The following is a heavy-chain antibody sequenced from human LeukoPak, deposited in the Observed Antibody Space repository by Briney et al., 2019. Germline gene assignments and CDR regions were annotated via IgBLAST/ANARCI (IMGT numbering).Heavy chain of an antibody. J-gene: IGHJ3*02. Sequence: GGSLRLSCAASGFTFSSYAMHWVRQAPGKGLEWVAVISYDGSNKYYADSVKGRFTISRDNSKNTLYLQMNSLRAEDTAVYYCANVGDVYKDAFDIWGQGTMVTVSS. D-gene: IGHD5-24*01. CDR3: ANVGDVYKDAFDI. V-gene: IGHV3-30-3*01. CDR2: ISYDGSNK. CDR1: GFTFSSYA.